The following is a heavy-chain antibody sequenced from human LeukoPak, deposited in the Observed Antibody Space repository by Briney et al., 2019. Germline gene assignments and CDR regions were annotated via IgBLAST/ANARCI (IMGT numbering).Heavy chain of an antibody. CDR3: ARSSRGHFHYYYYGMDV. J-gene: IGHJ6*02. D-gene: IGHD6-25*01. Sequence: ASVKVSCKASGGTFSSYAISWVRQAPGQGLEWMGGIIPIFGTANYARKFQGRVTITADESTSTAYMELSSLRSEDTAVYYCARSSRGHFHYYYYGMDVWGQGTTVTVSS. CDR2: IIPIFGTA. CDR1: GGTFSSYA. V-gene: IGHV1-69*13.